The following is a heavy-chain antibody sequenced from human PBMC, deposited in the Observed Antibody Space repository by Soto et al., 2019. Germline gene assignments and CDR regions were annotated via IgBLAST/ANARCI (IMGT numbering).Heavy chain of an antibody. J-gene: IGHJ5*02. CDR3: ARHEGSYYDSSGYQGWFDP. V-gene: IGHV4-39*01. CDR1: GGSISSSNYY. CDR2: IYSSGST. Sequence: PSETLSLTCTVSGGSISSSNYYWGWIRQPPGKGLEWIGSIYSSGSTYYNPSLKSRVTISVDTSKNQFSLKLSSVTAADTAVYYCARHEGSYYDSSGYQGWFDPWGQGTLVTVSS. D-gene: IGHD3-22*01.